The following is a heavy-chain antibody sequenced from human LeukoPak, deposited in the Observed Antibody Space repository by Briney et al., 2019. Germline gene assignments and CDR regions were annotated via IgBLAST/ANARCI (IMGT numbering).Heavy chain of an antibody. CDR2: FDPEDGET. CDR1: GYTLTELS. J-gene: IGHJ4*02. CDR3: ARPAGRYSSGWDEYYFDY. D-gene: IGHD6-19*01. Sequence: ASVKVSCKVSGYTLTELSMHWVRQAPGKGLEWMGGFDPEDGETIYAQKFQGRVTMTEDTSTDTAYMELSSLRSEDTAVYYCARPAGRYSSGWDEYYFDYWGQGTLVTVSS. V-gene: IGHV1-24*01.